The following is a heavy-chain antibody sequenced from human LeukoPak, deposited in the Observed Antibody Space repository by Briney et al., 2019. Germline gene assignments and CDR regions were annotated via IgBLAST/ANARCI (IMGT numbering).Heavy chain of an antibody. CDR1: SGSITSFF. V-gene: IGHV4-59*01. CDR3: ASGVGVYFDY. Sequence: SETLSLTCTVSSGSITSFFWSWIRQPPGKGLEWIGYMYHTGSANYNPSLKSRVTISPGTSKNEFSLKMTSVTPADTAVYYCASGVGVYFDYWGQGTLVTVSS. D-gene: IGHD3-3*01. CDR2: MYHTGSA. J-gene: IGHJ4*02.